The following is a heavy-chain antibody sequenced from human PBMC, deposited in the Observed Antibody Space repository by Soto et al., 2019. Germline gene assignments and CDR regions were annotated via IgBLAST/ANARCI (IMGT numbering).Heavy chain of an antibody. D-gene: IGHD3-10*01. J-gene: IGHJ4*02. CDR3: AREEHRRWGSPRGYYFDF. CDR2: ISNSGTSV. CDR1: GFIFSDYY. Sequence: QVQLVESGGGLVNPGGSLRLSCAASGFIFSDYYMSWIRQAPGKGLEWVSYISNSGTSVYYADSVKGRFTISRDNAKXSXFLQMNSLRADDTAFYYCAREEHRRWGSPRGYYFDFWGQGTLVTVSS. V-gene: IGHV3-11*01.